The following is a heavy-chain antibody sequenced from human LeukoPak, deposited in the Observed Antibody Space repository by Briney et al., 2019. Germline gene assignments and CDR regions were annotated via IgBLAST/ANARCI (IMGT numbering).Heavy chain of an antibody. V-gene: IGHV4-59*02. D-gene: IGHD1-26*01. CDR2: IYYSGST. Sequence: NTSETLSLTCTVSGGSVSFYYWSWIRQPPGKGLEWIGYIYYSGSTNYNPSLKSRVTISVDTSKNQFSLKLSSVTAADTAVYYCARDRIVGATHDSFDIWGQGTMVTVSS. CDR1: GGSVSFYY. J-gene: IGHJ3*02. CDR3: ARDRIVGATHDSFDI.